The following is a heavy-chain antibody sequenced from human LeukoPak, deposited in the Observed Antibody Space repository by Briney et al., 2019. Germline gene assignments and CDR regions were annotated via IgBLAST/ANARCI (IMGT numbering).Heavy chain of an antibody. CDR2: INPNSGGT. Sequence: ASVKVSCKASGYTFTGYYMHWVRQAPGQGLEWMGWINPNSGGTNYAQKFQGRVTMTRDTSISTAYMELSRLRSDDTAVYYCVGFHRGSYYGEFDYWGQGTLVTVSS. CDR1: GYTFTGYY. V-gene: IGHV1-2*02. D-gene: IGHD1-26*01. CDR3: VGFHRGSYYGEFDY. J-gene: IGHJ4*02.